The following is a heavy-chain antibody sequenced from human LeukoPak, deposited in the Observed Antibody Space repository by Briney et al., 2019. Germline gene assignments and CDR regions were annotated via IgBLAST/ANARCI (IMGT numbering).Heavy chain of an antibody. V-gene: IGHV3-23*01. D-gene: IGHD2-15*01. CDR1: GFTFSSYA. J-gene: IGHJ6*03. Sequence: GGSLRLSCAASGFTFSSYAMSWVRQAPGKGLEWVSAISGSGGSTYYADSVKGRFTISRDNSKNTLYLQMNSLRAEDTAVYYCANQVVVAQSDHYMDVWGKGTTVTVSS. CDR3: ANQVVVAQSDHYMDV. CDR2: ISGSGGST.